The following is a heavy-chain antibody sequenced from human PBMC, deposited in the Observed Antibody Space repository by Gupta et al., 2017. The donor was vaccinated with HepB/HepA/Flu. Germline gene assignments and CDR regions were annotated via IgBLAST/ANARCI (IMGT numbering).Heavy chain of an antibody. J-gene: IGHJ4*02. D-gene: IGHD1-26*01. Sequence: EVQLVESGGGLVQPGGSLRPSCAASGFTFSSYWMSWVRQAPGKGLEWVASISDDGSKTYYVDSVKGQFTISRDNAKNSLSLQMNSLRAEDTAVYYCARHIGIVGVTTCNYWGQGILVTVSS. V-gene: IGHV3-7*01. CDR1: GFTFSSYW. CDR3: ARHIGIVGVTTCNY. CDR2: ISDDGSKT.